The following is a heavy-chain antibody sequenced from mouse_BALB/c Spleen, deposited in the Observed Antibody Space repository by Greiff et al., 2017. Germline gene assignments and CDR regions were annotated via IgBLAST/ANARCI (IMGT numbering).Heavy chain of an antibody. CDR2: IWAGGST. D-gene: IGHD1-2*01. Sequence: QVQLKESGPGLVAPSQSLSITCTVSGFSLTSYGVHWVRQPPGKGLEWLGVIWAGGSTNYNSALMSRLSISKDNSKSQVFLKMNSLQTDDTAMYYCARALPTAHVFAYWGQGTLVTVSA. CDR1: GFSLTSYG. CDR3: ARALPTAHVFAY. J-gene: IGHJ3*01. V-gene: IGHV2-9*02.